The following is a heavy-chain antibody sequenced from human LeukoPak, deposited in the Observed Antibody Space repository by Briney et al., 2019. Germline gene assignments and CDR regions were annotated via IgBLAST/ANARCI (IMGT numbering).Heavy chain of an antibody. D-gene: IGHD3-10*01. V-gene: IGHV3-53*01. CDR1: GLTVSSEY. CDR2: IYSGGST. J-gene: IGHJ4*02. CDR3: AKGLYGSGSYPDY. Sequence: PGGSLRLSCAASGLTVSSEYMTWVRQAPGKGLEWVSVIYSGGSTYHADSVKGRFTISRDNSKNTVYLQMNSLRAEDTAVYYCAKGLYGSGSYPDYWGQGTLVTVSS.